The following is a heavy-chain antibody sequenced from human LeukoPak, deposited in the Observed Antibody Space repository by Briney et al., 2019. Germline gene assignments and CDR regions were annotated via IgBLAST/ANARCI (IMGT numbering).Heavy chain of an antibody. D-gene: IGHD2-2*01. CDR2: IYHSGTT. V-gene: IGHV4-38-2*01. Sequence: PSETLSLTCAVSGYSISSGYYWGWIRPPPGKGLEWIGSIYHSGTTYYNPSLKSRVTISVDTSKNQFSLKMSSVTAADTAVYYCARRAVVPAAPIDYWGQGTLVTVSS. CDR1: GYSISSGYY. J-gene: IGHJ4*02. CDR3: ARRAVVPAAPIDY.